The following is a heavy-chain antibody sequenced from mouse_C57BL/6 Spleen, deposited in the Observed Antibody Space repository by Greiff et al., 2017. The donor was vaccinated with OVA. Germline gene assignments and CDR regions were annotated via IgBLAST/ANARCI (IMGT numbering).Heavy chain of an antibody. CDR3: ARDRTERNFDY. J-gene: IGHJ2*01. Sequence: EVQLQESGGGLVKPGGSLKLSCAASGFTFSSYAMSWVRQTPEKRLEWVATISDGGSYTYYPDNVKGRFTISRDNAKNNLYLQMSHLKSEDTAMYYCARDRTERNFDYWGQGTTLTVSS. V-gene: IGHV5-4*01. CDR2: ISDGGSYT. CDR1: GFTFSSYA.